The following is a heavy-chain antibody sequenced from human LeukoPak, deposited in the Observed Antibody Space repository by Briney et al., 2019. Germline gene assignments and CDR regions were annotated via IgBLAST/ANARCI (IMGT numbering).Heavy chain of an antibody. J-gene: IGHJ6*03. Sequence: SETLSLTCTVSGGSISSYYWSWIRQPAGKGLEWIWRIYTSGSTNYNPSLKSRVTISVDTSKNQFSLKLSSVTAADTAVYYCARDTAYYYDSSGYFPLRDYYYYMDVWGKGTTVTISS. CDR1: GGSISSYY. V-gene: IGHV4-4*07. D-gene: IGHD3-22*01. CDR3: ARDTAYYYDSSGYFPLRDYYYYMDV. CDR2: IYTSGST.